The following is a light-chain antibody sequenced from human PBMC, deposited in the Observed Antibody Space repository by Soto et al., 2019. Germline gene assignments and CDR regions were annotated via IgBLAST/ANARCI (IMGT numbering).Light chain of an antibody. V-gene: IGKV3-11*01. J-gene: IGKJ1*01. CDR1: QSVTNY. CDR2: DAS. CDR3: QQRLNWPPG. Sequence: IFLTQSPDTLSLSTGERATLTCRASQSVTNYIAWYQQRPGQAPRLLIYDASNRATGVPARFSGSRSGTDFTLTISDLEPADFGLYYCQQRLNWPPGFGQGTKVDIK.